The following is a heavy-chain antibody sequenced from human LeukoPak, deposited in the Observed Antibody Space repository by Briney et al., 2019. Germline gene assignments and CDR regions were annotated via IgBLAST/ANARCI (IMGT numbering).Heavy chain of an antibody. Sequence: PSETLSLTCTVSDGSISSSSYYWGWIRQPPGKGLEWIGAIYYSGSTYYNASLKSRGTISVDTSKNQFSLKLNSVTAADTAVYFCARQVVAVAGTGYFDYWGQGTLVTVSS. CDR1: DGSISSSSYY. CDR3: ARQVVAVAGTGYFDY. V-gene: IGHV4-39*01. CDR2: IYYSGST. J-gene: IGHJ4*02. D-gene: IGHD6-19*01.